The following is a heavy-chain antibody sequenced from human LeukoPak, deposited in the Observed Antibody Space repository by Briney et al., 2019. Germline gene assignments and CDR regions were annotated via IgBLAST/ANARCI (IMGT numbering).Heavy chain of an antibody. CDR3: ARDCYYYDSSGYYY. J-gene: IGHJ4*02. V-gene: IGHV1-2*02. Sequence: VASVKVSCKASGYTFTGYYMHWVRQAPGQGLEWMGWINPNSGGTNYAQKFQGRVTMTRDTSISTAYMELSRLRSDDTAVYYCARDCYYYDSSGYYYWGQGTLVTVSS. D-gene: IGHD3-22*01. CDR1: GYTFTGYY. CDR2: INPNSGGT.